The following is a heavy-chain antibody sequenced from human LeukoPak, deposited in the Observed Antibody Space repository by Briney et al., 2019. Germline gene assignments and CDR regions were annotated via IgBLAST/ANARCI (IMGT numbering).Heavy chain of an antibody. CDR1: GYTFTSYA. V-gene: IGHV7-4-1*02. CDR2: ISTNTGNP. Sequence: GASVKVSCKASGYTFTSYAMNWVRQAPGQGLEWMGWISTNTGNPTYAQGFTGRFVFSLDTSVSTAYLQISSLKAEDTAVYYCARDSQRNWVAYCGGDCLNWFDPWGQGTLVTISS. CDR3: ARDSQRNWVAYCGGDCLNWFDP. D-gene: IGHD2-21*02. J-gene: IGHJ5*02.